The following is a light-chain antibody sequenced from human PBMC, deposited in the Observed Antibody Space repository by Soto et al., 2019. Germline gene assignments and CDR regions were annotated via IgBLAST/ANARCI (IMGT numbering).Light chain of an antibody. Sequence: ALTQPPSVSGTPGQRVTISCSGSSSNVAINPVNWYQHLPGAAPRLLIYETDRRSSGVPDRFSASKSGTSASLAISGLTSEDEADYYCEAWDETLDGLYVFGIGTKVTVL. J-gene: IGLJ1*01. CDR1: SSNVAINP. CDR3: EAWDETLDGLYV. CDR2: ETD. V-gene: IGLV1-44*01.